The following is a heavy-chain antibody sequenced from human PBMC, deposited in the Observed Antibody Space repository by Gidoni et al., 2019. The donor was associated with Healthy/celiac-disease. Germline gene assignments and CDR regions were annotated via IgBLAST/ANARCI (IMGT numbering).Heavy chain of an antibody. J-gene: IGHJ4*02. CDR3: ARVEGYSSSSDYFDY. Sequence: QVQLQESGPGLVKPSETLSLTCTVSGGSISSYYWSWIRQPPGKGLEWIGYIYYSGSTNYNPSLKSRVTISVDTSKNKFSLKLSSVTAADTAVYYCARVEGYSSSSDYFDYWGQGTLVTVSS. CDR2: IYYSGST. D-gene: IGHD6-6*01. CDR1: GGSISSYY. V-gene: IGHV4-59*01.